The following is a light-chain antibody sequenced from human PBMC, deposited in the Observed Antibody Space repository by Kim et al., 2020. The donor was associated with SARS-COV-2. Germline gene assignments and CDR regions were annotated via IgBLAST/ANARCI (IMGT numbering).Light chain of an antibody. J-gene: IGKJ1*01. CDR3: QQSYSTPWT. CDR2: AAS. Sequence: DIQMTQSPSSLSASVGDRVTITCRASQSISSFVNWYQQKPGKAPKLLIYAASSLQSGVPSRFSGSGSGTDFTLTISSLQPEDFATYYCQQSYSTPWTFGQGTKVDI. V-gene: IGKV1-39*01. CDR1: QSISSF.